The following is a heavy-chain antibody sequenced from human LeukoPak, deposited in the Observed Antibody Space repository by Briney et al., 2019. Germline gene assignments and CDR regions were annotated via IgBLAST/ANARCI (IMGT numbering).Heavy chain of an antibody. CDR2: MYYRGST. CDR3: ARETRNYYDSPAYYSFDY. V-gene: IGHV4-38-2*02. CDR1: GYSISSGYY. J-gene: IGHJ4*02. Sequence: SETLSLTCSVSGYSISSGYYWGWIRQPPGKGLEWIGSMYYRGSTDYSPPLKSRVTVSVDTTKNQFSLKLSSVTAADTAVYYCARETRNYYDSPAYYSFDYWGQGTLVTVSS. D-gene: IGHD3-22*01.